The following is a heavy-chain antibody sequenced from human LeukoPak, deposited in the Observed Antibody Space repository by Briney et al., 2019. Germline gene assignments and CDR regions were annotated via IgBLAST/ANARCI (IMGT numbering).Heavy chain of an antibody. J-gene: IGHJ5*02. CDR2: ISGSGGST. CDR3: AKAVGYPSSGS. D-gene: IGHD6-25*01. V-gene: IGHV3-23*01. Sequence: GGSLRLSCAASGFTFSSYAMSWVRQALGKGLEWVSAISGSGGSTYYADSVKGRFTISRDNSKNTLYLQMNSLRAEDTAVYYCAKAVGYPSSGSWGQGTLVTVSS. CDR1: GFTFSSYA.